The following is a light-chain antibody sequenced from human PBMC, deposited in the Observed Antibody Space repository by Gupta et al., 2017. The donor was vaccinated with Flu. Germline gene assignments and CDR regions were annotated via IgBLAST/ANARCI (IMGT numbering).Light chain of an antibody. Sequence: QPVLTQSSSASASLGSSVTLTCTLSSGHSNNIIAWHQQQAGSAPRYLMKRAGSGTYNKGSGVPDRFSSSRSGADLYLTIPNLQSEDEADYYCETWDSHTRVFGGGTKLTVL. CDR3: ETWDSHTRV. CDR2: RAGSGTY. V-gene: IGLV4-60*03. J-gene: IGLJ3*02. CDR1: SGHSNNI.